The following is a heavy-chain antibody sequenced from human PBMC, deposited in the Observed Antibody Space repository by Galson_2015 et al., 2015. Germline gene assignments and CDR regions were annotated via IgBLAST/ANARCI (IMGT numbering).Heavy chain of an antibody. CDR3: ARVGGDIAARTWGYFDY. Sequence: SLRLSCAGSGFTFTSYGMHWVRQAPGKGLEWVAIIWYDGSNKYYADSVKGRFTISRDNSKNTLYLQMNSLRPEDTAVYYCARVGGDIAARTWGYFDYWGQGTLVTVSS. J-gene: IGHJ4*02. D-gene: IGHD6-6*01. V-gene: IGHV3-33*01. CDR2: IWYDGSNK. CDR1: GFTFTSYG.